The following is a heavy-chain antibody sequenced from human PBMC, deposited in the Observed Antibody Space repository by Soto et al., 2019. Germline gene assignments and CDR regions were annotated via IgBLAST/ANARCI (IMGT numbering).Heavy chain of an antibody. Sequence: VGSLRLSCAASGCTFSSYAMSWVRQAPGKGLEWVSAISGSGGSTYYADSVKGRFTISRDNSKHTLYLQMNSLRAEDTAVYYCAKKNDIVVVPAAIHPWGQGTLVTVSS. D-gene: IGHD2-2*02. CDR3: AKKNDIVVVPAAIHP. V-gene: IGHV3-23*01. CDR2: ISGSGGST. CDR1: GCTFSSYA. J-gene: IGHJ5*02.